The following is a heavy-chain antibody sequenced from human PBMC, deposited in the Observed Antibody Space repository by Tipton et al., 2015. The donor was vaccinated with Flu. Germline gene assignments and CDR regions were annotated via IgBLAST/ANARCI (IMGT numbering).Heavy chain of an antibody. Sequence: SLRLSCAASGFTFSTYAMHWVRQAPGKGLEWVAVISYDGSSKYYADSVKGRFTISRDNSKNTLYLQMNSLRAEDTAVYYCARDNTIAARSVMDVWGQGT. V-gene: IGHV3-30*01. D-gene: IGHD6-6*01. CDR1: GFTFSTYA. CDR2: ISYDGSSK. CDR3: ARDNTIAARSVMDV. J-gene: IGHJ6*02.